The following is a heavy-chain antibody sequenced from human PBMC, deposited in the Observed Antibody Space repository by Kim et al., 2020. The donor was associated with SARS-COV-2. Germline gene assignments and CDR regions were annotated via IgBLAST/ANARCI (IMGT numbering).Heavy chain of an antibody. V-gene: IGHV4-59*12. CDR3: VRGGGLYDS. CDR2: IFHDGKT. J-gene: IGHJ5*02. CDR1: SASISSAF. Sequence: SETLSLTCTVSSASISSAFWSWIRQPPGKSLEWIGYIFHDGKTNYNPSLQSRVTVSVDTSKNQFSLNLSSVTAADTAVYYFVRGGGLYDSWGQGTLVTVSS. D-gene: IGHD3-16*01.